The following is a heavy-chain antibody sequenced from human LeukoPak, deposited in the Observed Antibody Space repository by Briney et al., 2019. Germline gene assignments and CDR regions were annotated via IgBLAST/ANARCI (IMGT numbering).Heavy chain of an antibody. CDR1: GFTFSDYA. CDR2: ISSSSSYI. J-gene: IGHJ5*02. Sequence: PGGSLRLSCTASGFTFSDYAMSWVRQAPGKGLEWVSSISSSSSYIYYADSVKGRFTISRDNAKNSLYLQMNSLRAEDTAVYYCARGFPIWFDPWGQGTLVTVSS. CDR3: ARGFPIWFDP. V-gene: IGHV3-21*01.